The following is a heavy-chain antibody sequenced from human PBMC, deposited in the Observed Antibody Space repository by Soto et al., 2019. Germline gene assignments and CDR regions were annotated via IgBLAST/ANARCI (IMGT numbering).Heavy chain of an antibody. CDR2: IYSGGST. CDR3: TTNMPDKTVATGQQLHYYDQ. J-gene: IGHJ4*02. D-gene: IGHD6-13*01. Sequence: VGSLRLSCAASGFTVSSNYMSWARQAPGKGLEWVSVIYSGGSTYYADSVKGRFTISRDDSKSTLYLQLNSLRIEDTAVYYCTTNMPDKTVATGQQLHYYDQWGQGNLVTVS. V-gene: IGHV3-53*05. CDR1: GFTVSSNY.